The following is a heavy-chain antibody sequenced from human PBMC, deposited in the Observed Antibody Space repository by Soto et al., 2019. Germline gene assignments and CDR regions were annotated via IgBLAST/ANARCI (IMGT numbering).Heavy chain of an antibody. Sequence: GGSLRLSCAASGFTFDDYTMHWVRQAPGKGLEWVSLISWDGGSTYYADSVKGRFTISRDNSKNSLYLQMNSLRTEDTALYYCAKDIMDRTADYSGWFDPWGQGTLVTVS. V-gene: IGHV3-43*01. CDR3: AKDIMDRTADYSGWFDP. D-gene: IGHD4-4*01. J-gene: IGHJ5*02. CDR2: ISWDGGST. CDR1: GFTFDDYT.